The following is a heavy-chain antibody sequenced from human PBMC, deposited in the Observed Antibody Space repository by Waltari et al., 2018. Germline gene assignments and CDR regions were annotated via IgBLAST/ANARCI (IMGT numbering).Heavy chain of an antibody. Sequence: QVQLVESGGGVVQPGRSLRLSCVTSGFIFTNYDMHWVRRAPGKGLEWVAAFSSNGNNQYYTDSVKGRFTVSRDNSKNTLFLQMSSLRADDTAVYYCAKPLGGAYSYFDPWGQGTLVTVTS. V-gene: IGHV3-30*18. CDR2: FSSNGNNQ. J-gene: IGHJ5*02. CDR3: AKPLGGAYSYFDP. CDR1: GFIFTNYD. D-gene: IGHD3-16*01.